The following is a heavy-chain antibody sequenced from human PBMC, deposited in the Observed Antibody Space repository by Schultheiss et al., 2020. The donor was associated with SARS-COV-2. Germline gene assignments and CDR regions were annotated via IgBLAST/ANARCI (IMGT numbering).Heavy chain of an antibody. Sequence: GGSLRLSCAASGFTFSNAWMSWVRQAPGKGLEWVGRIKSKTDGGTTDYAAPVKGRFTISRDDSKNTLYLQMNSLKTEDTAVYYCTTERGDRYCSGGSCYVHYYYYYMDVWGKGTTVTVSS. CDR3: TTERGDRYCSGGSCYVHYYYYYMDV. J-gene: IGHJ6*03. D-gene: IGHD2-15*01. CDR2: IKSKTDGGTT. V-gene: IGHV3-15*01. CDR1: GFTFSNAW.